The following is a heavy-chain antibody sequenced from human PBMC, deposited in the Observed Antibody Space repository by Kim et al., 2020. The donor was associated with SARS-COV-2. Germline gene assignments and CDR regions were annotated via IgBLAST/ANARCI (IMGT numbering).Heavy chain of an antibody. J-gene: IGHJ6*02. CDR1: GFTFSSFS. CDR2: ISPSSVYI. Sequence: GGSLRLSCAASGFTFSSFSLKWVRQAPGKGLEWVSSISPSSVYIYYADSVKGRFTISRDNARRSMDLHMNSLRAEDTAVYYCARGDFDISILPYVWGQGTTVTVSS. CDR3: ARGDFDISILPYV. D-gene: IGHD3-9*01. V-gene: IGHV3-21*01.